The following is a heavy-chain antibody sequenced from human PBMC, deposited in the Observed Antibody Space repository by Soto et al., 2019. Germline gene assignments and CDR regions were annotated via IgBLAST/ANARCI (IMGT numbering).Heavy chain of an antibody. CDR3: TRGTRADSSGTGAH. Sequence: PXGSLRLSFVVSGFTVSMYCRHWVRQVPGQSPFWVSRISDDVTTTNYADSVRGLFTISRDNSKNTLYLQMNNLKPDDTAIYYCTRGTRADSSGTGAHCGQGTPVTVSS. J-gene: IGHJ4*02. V-gene: IGHV3-74*01. CDR1: GFTVSMYC. D-gene: IGHD1-26*01. CDR2: ISDDVTTT.